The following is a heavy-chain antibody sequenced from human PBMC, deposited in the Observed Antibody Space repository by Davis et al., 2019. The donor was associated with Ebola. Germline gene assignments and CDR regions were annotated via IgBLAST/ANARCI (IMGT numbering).Heavy chain of an antibody. V-gene: IGHV3-49*04. CDR3: TRDLKQPPPSYYYGMDV. CDR2: IRSKAYGGKT. J-gene: IGHJ6*02. D-gene: IGHD6-13*01. Sequence: GESLKISCTASGFTFGDYAMNWVRQAPGKGLEWVGFIRSKAYGGKTKYAASVKGRVTISRDDSKNIAYLQVNSLKTEDTAVYYCTRDLKQPPPSYYYGMDVWGQGTTVTVSS. CDR1: GFTFGDYA.